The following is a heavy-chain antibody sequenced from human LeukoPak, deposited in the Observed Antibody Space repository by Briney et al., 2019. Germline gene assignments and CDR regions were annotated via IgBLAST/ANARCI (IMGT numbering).Heavy chain of an antibody. D-gene: IGHD2-2*01. CDR3: ARERCSSTSCYSRYYYYMDV. J-gene: IGHJ6*03. CDR2: IYTSGST. CDR1: GGSISSYY. V-gene: IGHV4-4*07. Sequence: SETLSLTCTVSGGSISSYYWSWIRQPAGKGLEWIGRIYTSGSTNYDPSLKSRVTMSVDTSKNQFSLKLSSVTAADTAVYYCARERCSSTSCYSRYYYYMDVWGKGTTVTVSS.